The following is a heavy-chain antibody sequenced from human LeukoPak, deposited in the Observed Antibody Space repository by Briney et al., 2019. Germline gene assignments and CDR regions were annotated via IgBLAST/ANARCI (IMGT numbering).Heavy chain of an antibody. D-gene: IGHD6-6*01. CDR3: AKASSPDY. CDR1: GFTFSSYG. V-gene: IGHV3-30*18. CDR2: ISYDGSNK. Sequence: GSLRLSCAASGFTFSSYGMHWVRQAPGKGLEWVAVISYDGSNKYYADSVKGRFTISRDNSKNTLYLQMNSLRAEDTAVYYCAKASSPDYWGQGTLVTVSS. J-gene: IGHJ4*02.